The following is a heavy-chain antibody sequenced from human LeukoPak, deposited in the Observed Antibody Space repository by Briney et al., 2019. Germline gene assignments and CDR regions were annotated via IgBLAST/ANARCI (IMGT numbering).Heavy chain of an antibody. V-gene: IGHV3-74*01. J-gene: IGHJ3*02. CDR2: INSDGSST. Sequence: GGSLRLSCAASGFTFSSYWMHWVRHAPGKGLVWVSRINSDGSSTSYADSVKGRFTISRDNAKNTLYLQMNSLRAEDTAVYYCARDCSMIVGRRSDAFDIWGQGTMVTVSS. CDR3: ARDCSMIVGRRSDAFDI. CDR1: GFTFSSYW. D-gene: IGHD3-22*01.